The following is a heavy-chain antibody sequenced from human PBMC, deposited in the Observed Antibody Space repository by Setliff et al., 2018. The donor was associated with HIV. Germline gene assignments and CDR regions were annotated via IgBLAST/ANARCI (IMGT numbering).Heavy chain of an antibody. CDR3: ARRGVPQQIDLDS. J-gene: IGHJ5*01. CDR2: INPSGGST. CDR1: GYTFTNYY. D-gene: IGHD3-10*01. V-gene: IGHV1-46*01. Sequence: ASVKVSCKASGYTFTNYYIHWVRQAPGQGLEWMGIINPSGGSTTYAQKFQGRVTMTTDTSTSTAYMDLRSLRSDDTAVYYCARRGVPQQIDLDSWGHGTLVTVSS.